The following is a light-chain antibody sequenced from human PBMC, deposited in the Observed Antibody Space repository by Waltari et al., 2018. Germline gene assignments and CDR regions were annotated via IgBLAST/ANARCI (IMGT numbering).Light chain of an antibody. CDR3: QQYGYSLA. V-gene: IGKV3-20*01. CDR2: SAS. CDR1: QCVRSNS. J-gene: IGKJ4*01. Sequence: DTVFTQSPGTLSPSSGESATLSCRASQCVRSNSLAWYQQRPGEAPRLLIYSASSRATGIPARFSGSGSGTDFTLTISRLEPEDSAIYYCQQYGYSLAFGGGTRVEI.